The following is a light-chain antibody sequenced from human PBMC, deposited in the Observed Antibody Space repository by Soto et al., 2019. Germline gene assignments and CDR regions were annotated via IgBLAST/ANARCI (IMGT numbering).Light chain of an antibody. CDR3: SSYSSSNSVV. J-gene: IGLJ3*02. CDR2: DVI. Sequence: QSALTQPASGFGSPGQSITSSGTGPRGTVGGYDWVSWYQQHPGKAPKLMVCDVIQRPSGVSYRFSGSKSGNTAFLTISGLQAEDEADYYCSSYSSSNSVVFGGGTKLTVL. V-gene: IGLV2-14*03. CDR1: RGTVGGYDW.